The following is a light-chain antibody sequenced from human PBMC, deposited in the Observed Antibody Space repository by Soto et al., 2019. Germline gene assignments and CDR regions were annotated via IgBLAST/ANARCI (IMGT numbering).Light chain of an antibody. Sequence: QAVVTHAPSASGTPGQRVTISCSGSSSNIGSNYVYWYQQLPGTVPQLLIYRNNERPSGVPDRFSGSKSGTSASLAISGLRSEDESDYYCAAWDDSLSGVVFGGGTKLTVL. CDR2: RNN. CDR1: SSNIGSNY. CDR3: AAWDDSLSGVV. J-gene: IGLJ2*01. V-gene: IGLV1-47*01.